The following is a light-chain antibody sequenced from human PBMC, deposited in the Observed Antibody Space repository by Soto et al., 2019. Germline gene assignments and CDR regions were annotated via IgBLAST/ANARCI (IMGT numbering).Light chain of an antibody. V-gene: IGKV3-11*01. CDR3: QQRSSWPGT. CDR1: QTIDNT. CDR2: DAS. Sequence: EIVMTQSPATLSLSPGERATLSCRASQTIDNTLAWYQRKPGQAPRLLIYDASRRATGIPARFSGSGSGTDFTLTISSLEPKDFAIYYCQQRSSWPGTFGQGTKVDIK. J-gene: IGKJ1*01.